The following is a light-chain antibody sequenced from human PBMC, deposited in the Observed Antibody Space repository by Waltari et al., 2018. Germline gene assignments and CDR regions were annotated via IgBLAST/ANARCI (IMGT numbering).Light chain of an antibody. J-gene: IGKJ4*01. V-gene: IGKV2-30*02. Sequence: DVVMTQSPLSLPVTLGQPASLSCKSSQSLVHSDGNTYLAWFQQRSGQSPRRLIYKVSNRESGVPDRFSSSGSGTDCTLKIRRVEAEDVGVYYCMQGTHWPLTFGRGTKVEIK. CDR2: KVS. CDR1: QSLVHSDGNTY. CDR3: MQGTHWPLT.